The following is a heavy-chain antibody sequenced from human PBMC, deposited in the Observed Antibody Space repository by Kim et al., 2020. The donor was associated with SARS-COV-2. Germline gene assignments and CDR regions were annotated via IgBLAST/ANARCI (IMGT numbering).Heavy chain of an antibody. CDR1: GGSISSSNW. CDR2: IYHSGST. V-gene: IGHV4-4*02. CDR3: ARDLNGIAVAGTPVYGMDV. D-gene: IGHD6-19*01. J-gene: IGHJ6*02. Sequence: SETLSLTCAVSGGSISSSNWWSWVRQPPGKGLEWIGEIYHSGSTNYNPSLKSRVTISVDKSKNQFSLKLSSVTAADTAVYYCARDLNGIAVAGTPVYGMDVWGQGTTVTVSS.